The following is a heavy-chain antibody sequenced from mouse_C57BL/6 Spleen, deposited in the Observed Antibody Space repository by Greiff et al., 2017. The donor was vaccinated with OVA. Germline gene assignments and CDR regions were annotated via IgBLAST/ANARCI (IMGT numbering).Heavy chain of an antibody. CDR2: IYPSDSET. V-gene: IGHV1-61*01. CDR3: ARAITTVVSYWYFDV. D-gene: IGHD1-1*01. CDR1: GFTFTSYW. Sequence: QVQLQQPGAELVRPGSSVKLSCKASGFTFTSYWMDWVKQRPGQGLEWIGNIYPSDSETHYNQKFKDKATLTVDKSSSTAYMQLSSLTSEDSAVYYGARAITTVVSYWYFDVWGTGTTVTVSS. J-gene: IGHJ1*03.